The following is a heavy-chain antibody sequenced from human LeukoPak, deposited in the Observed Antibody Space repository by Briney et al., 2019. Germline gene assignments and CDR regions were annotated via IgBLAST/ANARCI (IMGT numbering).Heavy chain of an antibody. Sequence: SSETLSLTCTVSGGSISSGGYYWSWIRQHPGKGLEWIGYIYYSGSTYYNPSLKSLVTISVDTSKNQFSLKLSSVTAADTAVYYCARGNDILTGYPYLGYWGQGTLVTVSS. CDR1: GGSISSGGYY. V-gene: IGHV4-31*01. CDR3: ARGNDILTGYPYLGY. J-gene: IGHJ4*02. D-gene: IGHD3-9*01. CDR2: IYYSGST.